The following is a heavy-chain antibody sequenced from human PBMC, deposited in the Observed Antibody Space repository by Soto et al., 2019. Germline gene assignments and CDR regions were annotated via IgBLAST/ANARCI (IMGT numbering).Heavy chain of an antibody. CDR3: ARQVGGWAPWYFDY. CDR1: GGSISSYY. CDR2: VHDGWGS. D-gene: IGHD6-19*01. Sequence: PSETLSLTCTVSGGSISSYYWSWIRQPPGKGLEWIGYVHDGWGSHYNPSLKSRVAISLDTSKSQFSLKLTSVTATDTAVYYCARQVGGWAPWYFDYWGQGTLVTVSS. J-gene: IGHJ4*02. V-gene: IGHV4-59*08.